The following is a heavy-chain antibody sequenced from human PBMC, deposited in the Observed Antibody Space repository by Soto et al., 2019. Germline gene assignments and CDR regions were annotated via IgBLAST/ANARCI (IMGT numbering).Heavy chain of an antibody. J-gene: IGHJ4*02. CDR3: ARERGGHCSSTSCYYYFDY. Sequence: KTSETLSLTCTVSGGSISGYYWSWIRQPPGKGLEWIGYIYYSGSTNYNPSLKSRVTISVDTSKNQFSLKLSSVTAADTAVYYCARERGGHCSSTSCYYYFDYWGQGTLVTVSS. V-gene: IGHV4-59*01. CDR1: GGSISGYY. D-gene: IGHD2-2*01. CDR2: IYYSGST.